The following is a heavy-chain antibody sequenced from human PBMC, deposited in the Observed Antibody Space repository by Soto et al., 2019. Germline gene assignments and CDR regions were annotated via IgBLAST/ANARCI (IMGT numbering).Heavy chain of an antibody. CDR1: GGSISSGGYY. V-gene: IGHV4-31*03. J-gene: IGHJ4*02. D-gene: IGHD2-2*02. CDR3: ASAYCSSTSCYRTHYFDY. Sequence: SETLSLTCTVSGGSISSGGYYWSWIRQHPGKGLEWIGYIYYSGSTYYNPSLKSRVTISVDTSKNQFSLKLSSVTAADTAVYYCASAYCSSTSCYRTHYFDYWGQGTQVTVSS. CDR2: IYYSGST.